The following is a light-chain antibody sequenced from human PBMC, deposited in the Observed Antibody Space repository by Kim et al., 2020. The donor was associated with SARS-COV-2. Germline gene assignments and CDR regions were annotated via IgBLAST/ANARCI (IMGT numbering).Light chain of an antibody. V-gene: IGKV1D-12*01. CDR3: QQANSFPFS. Sequence: QLLMYAASRLQSGVPSRFSGSGSGTDFTLTISSLHPEDFATYYCQQANSFPFSFGQGTRLEIK. J-gene: IGKJ5*01. CDR2: AAS.